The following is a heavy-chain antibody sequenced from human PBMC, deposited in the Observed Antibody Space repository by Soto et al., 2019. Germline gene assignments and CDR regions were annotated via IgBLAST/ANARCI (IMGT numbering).Heavy chain of an antibody. V-gene: IGHV3-53*01. D-gene: IGHD3-16*01. CDR1: GFTVSNNY. Sequence: PGGSLRLSCAVSGFTVSNNYMSWVRQAPGKGLEGVSVIYSGGYTAYGDSVKGRFTISRDNSKNTLYLQMNSLRAEDTAVYYCAKRVGDGQPRAGGSCGMDVWGQGTTVTVSS. CDR3: AKRVGDGQPRAGGSCGMDV. CDR2: IYSGGYT. J-gene: IGHJ6*02.